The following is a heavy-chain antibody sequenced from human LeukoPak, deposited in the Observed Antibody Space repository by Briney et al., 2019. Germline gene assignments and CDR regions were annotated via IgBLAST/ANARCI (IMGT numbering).Heavy chain of an antibody. V-gene: IGHV6-1*01. J-gene: IGHJ4*02. Sequence: SQTLSLTCAISGDSVSSNSATWYWIRQSPSRGLEWLGRTYYRSKWYNDYAVSVKSRITINPDTSKNQFSLQLYSVTPEDTAVYYCARDLLRSGSYFDYWGQGSLVTVSS. D-gene: IGHD1-26*01. CDR1: GDSVSSNSAT. CDR3: ARDLLRSGSYFDY. CDR2: TYYRSKWYN.